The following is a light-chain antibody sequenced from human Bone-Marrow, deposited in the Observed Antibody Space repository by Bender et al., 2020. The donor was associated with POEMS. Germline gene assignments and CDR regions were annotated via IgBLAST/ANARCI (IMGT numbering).Light chain of an antibody. CDR3: SSFAGSFTVI. V-gene: IGLV2-8*01. Sequence: QSALTQPASVSGSPGQSITISCSGSSSDVGAYNYVSWYQQYPGKAPKLIIYDVNKRPSGVPDRLSGSKSDNTASLTVSGLQADDEADYYCSSFAGSFTVIFGGGTTVTVL. CDR2: DVN. CDR1: SSDVGAYNY. J-gene: IGLJ2*01.